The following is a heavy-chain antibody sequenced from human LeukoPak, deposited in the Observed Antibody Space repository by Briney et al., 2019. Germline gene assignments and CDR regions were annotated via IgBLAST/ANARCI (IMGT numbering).Heavy chain of an antibody. CDR3: ARLLRHSRQNLPLDY. CDR2: IYYSGST. Sequence: SETLSLTCTVSGGSISSSSYHWGWVRPPPGKGLEWIGSIYYSGSTYYNPSLKSRVTISVDTSKNQFSLKLSSVTAADTAVYYCARLLRHSRQNLPLDYWGQGTLVTVSS. V-gene: IGHV4-39*01. CDR1: GGSISSSSYH. D-gene: IGHD3-9*01. J-gene: IGHJ4*02.